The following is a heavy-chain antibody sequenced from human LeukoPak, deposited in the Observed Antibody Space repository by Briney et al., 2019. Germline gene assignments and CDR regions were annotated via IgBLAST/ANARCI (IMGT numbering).Heavy chain of an antibody. CDR2: MNPNSGNT. V-gene: IGHV1-8*01. D-gene: IGHD3-9*01. CDR3: ARGEPLLRYFDWLEVSYYYYYYGMDV. J-gene: IGHJ6*02. Sequence: GASVKVSCKASGYTFTSYDINWVRQATGQGLEWMGWMNPNSGNTGYAQKFQGRVTMTRNTSISTAYMELSSLRSEDTAVYYCARGEPLLRYFDWLEVSYYYYYYGMDVWGQGTTVTVSS. CDR1: GYTFTSYD.